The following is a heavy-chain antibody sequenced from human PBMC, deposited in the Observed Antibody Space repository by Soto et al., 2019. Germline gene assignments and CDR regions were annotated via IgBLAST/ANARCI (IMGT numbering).Heavy chain of an antibody. CDR1: GGSINTFY. V-gene: IGHV4-4*07. D-gene: IGHD5-18*01. J-gene: IGHJ4*02. Sequence: SETLSLTCTGSGGSINTFYWSWVRQPAAKGLEWIGRIFSSGSTSFNPSLESRVAMSVDTSKNHFSLNLSSVTAADMAVYYCAREGSYSAYNFAHGIQLWSFDFWGQGALVTVSS. CDR2: IFSSGST. CDR3: AREGSYSAYNFAHGIQLWSFDF.